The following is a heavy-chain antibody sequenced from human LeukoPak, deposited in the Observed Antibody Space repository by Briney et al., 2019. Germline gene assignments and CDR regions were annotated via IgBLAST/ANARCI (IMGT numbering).Heavy chain of an antibody. CDR3: ARGSSLIAAAGIIDY. Sequence: SETLSLTCTVSGGSVSSGSYYWSWIRQPPGKGLEWIGYIYYSGSTNYNPSLKSRVTISVDTSKNQFSLKLSSVTAADTAVYYCARGSSLIAAAGIIDYWGQGTLVTVSS. D-gene: IGHD6-13*01. V-gene: IGHV4-61*01. J-gene: IGHJ4*02. CDR2: IYYSGST. CDR1: GGSVSSGSYY.